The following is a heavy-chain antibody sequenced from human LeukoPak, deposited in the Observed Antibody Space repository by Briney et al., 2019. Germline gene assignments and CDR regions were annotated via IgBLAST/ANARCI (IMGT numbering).Heavy chain of an antibody. Sequence: ASVKVSCKASGYTFTSYDINWVRQATGQGLEWMGWVNPNSGNTGYAQKFQGRVTMTRNTSISTAYMELSSLRSEDTAVYYCARGGAHYSSREGYADYWGQGTLVTVSS. D-gene: IGHD6-13*01. CDR2: VNPNSGNT. CDR1: GYTFTSYD. V-gene: IGHV1-8*01. CDR3: ARGGAHYSSREGYADY. J-gene: IGHJ4*02.